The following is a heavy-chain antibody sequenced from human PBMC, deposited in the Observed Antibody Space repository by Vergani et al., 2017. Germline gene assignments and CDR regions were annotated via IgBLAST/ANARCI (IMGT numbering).Heavy chain of an antibody. D-gene: IGHD1-14*01. V-gene: IGHV3-33*08. CDR1: GLVFSDYT. Sequence: VQLVESGGDLAQPGGSLTLSCVAYGLVFSDYTMSWVRQAPGRGLEWVAVTWYDGNNKQYADSVKGRFTISRDNSKSTMYLQMNSLRDEDTGVYYCARDLRLLYNRFDPWGQGTLVTVSS. CDR3: ARDLRLLYNRFDP. J-gene: IGHJ5*02. CDR2: TWYDGNNK.